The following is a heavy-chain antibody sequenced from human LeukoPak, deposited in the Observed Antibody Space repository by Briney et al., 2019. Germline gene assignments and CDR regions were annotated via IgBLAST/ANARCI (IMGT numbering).Heavy chain of an antibody. CDR1: GFTFTDYY. CDR2: ISVSGTTM. D-gene: IGHD6-19*01. J-gene: IGHJ4*02. Sequence: GVSLRLSCATSGFTFTDYYMSWIRQAPGKGLEWVSYISVSGTTMYYADSVKGRFAISRDNAKNSLYLQMNSLRAEDTAVYYCVRVSGSSGWYGGDFDYWGQGTLVTVSS. CDR3: VRVSGSSGWYGGDFDY. V-gene: IGHV3-11*01.